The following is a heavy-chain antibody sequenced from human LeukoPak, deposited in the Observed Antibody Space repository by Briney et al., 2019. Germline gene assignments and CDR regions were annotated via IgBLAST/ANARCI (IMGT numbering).Heavy chain of an antibody. V-gene: IGHV3-66*02. CDR1: GFTVSSNY. CDR2: IYSGGST. Sequence: PGGSLRLSCAASGFTVSSNYMSWVRQAPGKGLEWVSVIYSGGSTYYADSVKGRFTISRDNSKNTLYLQMNSLRAEDTAVYYCAASIAARLVDYWGQGTLVTVYS. D-gene: IGHD6-6*01. J-gene: IGHJ4*02. CDR3: AASIAARLVDY.